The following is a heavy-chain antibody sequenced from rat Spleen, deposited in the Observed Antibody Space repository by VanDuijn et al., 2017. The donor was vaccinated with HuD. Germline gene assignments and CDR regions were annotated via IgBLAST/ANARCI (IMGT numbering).Heavy chain of an antibody. CDR1: GFTFSSNW. CDR3: ARHGGAY. CDR2: IIYDGSST. J-gene: IGHJ3*01. V-gene: IGHV5-29*01. Sequence: EVQLVESGGGLVQPGSPLKLSCAASGFTFSSNWLNWIRQAPKKGLEWVATIIYDGSSTYYRDSVKGRFTISRDNAKSTLYLQMDSLRSEDTATYYCARHGGAYWGQGTLVTVSS.